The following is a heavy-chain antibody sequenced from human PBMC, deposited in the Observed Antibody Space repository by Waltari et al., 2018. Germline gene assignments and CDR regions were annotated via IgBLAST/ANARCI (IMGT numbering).Heavy chain of an antibody. V-gene: IGHV4-4*02. CDR3: AGDRAIGLFFDY. Sequence: QVQLQESGPGLVKPSGTLPHTCAVSGDSLSSNYWWSWVRQSPGKGLEWIGQVHHSGRTHYNPSLQSRVTISVDKSKNQFSLNLNSVTAADTAVYYCAGDRAIGLFFDYWGQGTLVTVSS. D-gene: IGHD2-2*01. J-gene: IGHJ4*02. CDR2: VHHSGRT. CDR1: GDSLSSNYW.